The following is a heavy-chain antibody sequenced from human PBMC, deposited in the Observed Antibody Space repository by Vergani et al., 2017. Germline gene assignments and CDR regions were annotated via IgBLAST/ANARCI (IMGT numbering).Heavy chain of an antibody. J-gene: IGHJ4*02. D-gene: IGHD3-22*01. Sequence: QLQLQESGPGLVKPSETLSLTCTVPGGSISSSSYYWGWIRQPPGKGVEWIGSIYYSGSTYYNPSRKSRVTISVDTSKNQFSLKLSSVTAADTAVYYCARVDYYDSSGYYYYFDYWGQGTLVTVSS. CDR1: GGSISSSSYY. CDR3: ARVDYYDSSGYYYYFDY. V-gene: IGHV4-39*07. CDR2: IYYSGST.